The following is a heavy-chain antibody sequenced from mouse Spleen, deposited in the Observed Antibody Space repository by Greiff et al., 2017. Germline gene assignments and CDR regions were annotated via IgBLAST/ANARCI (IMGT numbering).Heavy chain of an antibody. CDR3: ARHSAYYSNFERSYYAMDY. Sequence: EVKLMESGGGLVKPGGSLKLSCAASGFTFSSYTMSWVRQTPAKRLEWVATISSGGGNTYYPDSVKGRFTISRDNARNTLYLQMSSLRSEDTAMYYCARHSAYYSNFERSYYAMDYWGQGTSVTVSS. J-gene: IGHJ4*01. CDR2: ISSGGGNT. V-gene: IGHV5-9*04. D-gene: IGHD2-5*01. CDR1: GFTFSSYT.